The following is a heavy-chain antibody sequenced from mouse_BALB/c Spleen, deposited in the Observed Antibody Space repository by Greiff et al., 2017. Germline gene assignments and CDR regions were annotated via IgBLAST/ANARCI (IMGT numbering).Heavy chain of an antibody. CDR3: ASPITTVVDYAMDY. Sequence: EVHLVESGGDLVKPGGSLKLSCAASGFTFSSYGMSWVRQTPDKRLEWVATISSGGSYTYYPDSVKGRFTISRDNAKNTLYLQMSSLKSEDTAMYYCASPITTVVDYAMDYWGQGTSVTVSS. CDR2: ISSGGSYT. J-gene: IGHJ4*01. V-gene: IGHV5-6*01. D-gene: IGHD1-1*01. CDR1: GFTFSSYG.